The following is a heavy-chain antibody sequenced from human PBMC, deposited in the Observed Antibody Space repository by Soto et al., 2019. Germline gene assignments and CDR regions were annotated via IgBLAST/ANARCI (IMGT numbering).Heavy chain of an antibody. V-gene: IGHV1-69*13. CDR3: GLVATAVDYYYGMDV. CDR1: GGTFSSYA. D-gene: IGHD5-12*01. CDR2: IIPIFGTA. Sequence: GASVKVSCKASGGTFSSYAISWLRQSPGQGLEWMGGIIPIFGTANYAQKFQGRVTITADESTSTAYMELSSLRSEDTAVYYCGLVATAVDYYYGMDVWGQGTTVTVSS. J-gene: IGHJ6*02.